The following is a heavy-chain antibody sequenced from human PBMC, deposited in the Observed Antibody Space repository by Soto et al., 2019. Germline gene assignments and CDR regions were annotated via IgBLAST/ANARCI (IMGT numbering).Heavy chain of an antibody. Sequence: GGSRRLSCAASGVTFSTYAMSWVRQAPGKGLEWVSAISGSGSSTYYADSVKGRFTISRDNSKNMLYLQMNSLRAEDTAVYYCAKDLPGELLPXCXDSWGQGT. CDR1: GVTFSTYA. CDR2: ISGSGSST. D-gene: IGHD1-26*01. CDR3: AKDLPGELLPXCXDS. J-gene: IGHJ5*01. V-gene: IGHV3-23*01.